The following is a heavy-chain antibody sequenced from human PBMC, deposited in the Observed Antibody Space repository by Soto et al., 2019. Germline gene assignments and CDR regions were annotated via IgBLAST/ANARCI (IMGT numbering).Heavy chain of an antibody. CDR3: AAFRVSTTYYYYYYGMDV. J-gene: IGHJ6*02. CDR1: GGSVSSGSYY. V-gene: IGHV4-61*01. Sequence: PSETLSLTCTVSGGSVSSGSYYWSWIRQPPGKGLEWIGYIYYSGSTNYNPSLKSRVTISVDTSKNQFSLKLSSVTAADTAVYYCAAFRVSTTYYYYYYGMDVWGQGTTVTVA. CDR2: IYYSGST. D-gene: IGHD1-1*01.